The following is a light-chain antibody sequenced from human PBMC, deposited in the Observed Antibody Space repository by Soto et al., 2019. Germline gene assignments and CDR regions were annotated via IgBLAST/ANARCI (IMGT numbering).Light chain of an antibody. J-gene: IGKJ3*01. CDR2: GVS. V-gene: IGKV3-20*01. CDR3: QQYGDSPL. Sequence: EIVLTQSSATLSLSPGERATLSCRASQSVTSNALAWYQQKPGQATRLLIYGVSSRATGIPDRFSGSGSGTDFTLTISRLEPEDFAVYYCQQYGDSPLFGPGTKVDIK. CDR1: QSVTSNA.